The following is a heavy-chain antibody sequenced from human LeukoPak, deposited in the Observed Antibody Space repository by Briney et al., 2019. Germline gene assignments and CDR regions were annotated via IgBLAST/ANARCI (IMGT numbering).Heavy chain of an antibody. CDR2: IKADGSDK. J-gene: IGHJ4*02. D-gene: IGHD3-16*01. V-gene: IGHV3-7*01. CDR1: GFTISSYW. CDR3: ARGGLWGGDY. Sequence: PGGSLRLSCAASGFTISSYWMTWVRQAPGRGLKWVATIKADGSDKYYVNSVKGRFTISRDNAKNSLSLQMDSLRAEDTAVYYCARGGLWGGDYWGQGTLVTVSS.